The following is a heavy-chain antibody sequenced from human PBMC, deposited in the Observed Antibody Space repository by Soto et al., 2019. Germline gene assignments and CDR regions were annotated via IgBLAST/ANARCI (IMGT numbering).Heavy chain of an antibody. Sequence: QVQLVQSGAEVKKPGASVKLSCKTSGYTFTSHYLHWVRQAPGQGLEWMGIINPSGGATKYAQKFQGRVTMTRDTSTSTVYMELDGLTSEDTAVYYWARVDGIFGVLGVEYYFYYWGQGTLVTVPS. CDR1: GYTFTSHY. CDR3: ARVDGIFGVLGVEYYFYY. J-gene: IGHJ4*02. CDR2: INPSGGAT. D-gene: IGHD3-3*01. V-gene: IGHV1-46*03.